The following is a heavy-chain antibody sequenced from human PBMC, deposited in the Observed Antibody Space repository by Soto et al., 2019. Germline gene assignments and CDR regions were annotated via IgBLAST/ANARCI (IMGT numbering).Heavy chain of an antibody. CDR2: IKQDGSEK. V-gene: IGHV3-7*01. D-gene: IGHD1-26*01. Sequence: EVQLVESGGGLVQPGGSLRLSCAASGFTFSNYWMSWVRQAPGKGLEWVANIKQDGSEKYYVDSVKGRFTISRDNAKNSLYLQMNSRRAENTAVYYCARDRRECGYWGQGTLVTVSS. J-gene: IGHJ4*02. CDR3: ARDRRECGY. CDR1: GFTFSNYW.